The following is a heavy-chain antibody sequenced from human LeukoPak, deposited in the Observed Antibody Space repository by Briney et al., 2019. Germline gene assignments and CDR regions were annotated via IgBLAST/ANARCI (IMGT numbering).Heavy chain of an antibody. Sequence: TGGSLRLSCAASGFTFSTYGMHWVRQAPGKGLEWVGRIKSKTEGETTDYAAPVQYRFTISRDDSKNTVDLQMDNLNSEDTGVYYCTTDARYFFDYWGQGTLVTVSS. CDR2: IKSKTEGETT. CDR1: GFTFSTYG. J-gene: IGHJ4*02. CDR3: TTDARYFFDY. V-gene: IGHV3-15*05.